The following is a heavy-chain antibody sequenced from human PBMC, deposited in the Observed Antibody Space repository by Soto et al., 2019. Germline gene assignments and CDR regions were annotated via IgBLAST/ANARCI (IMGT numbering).Heavy chain of an antibody. CDR1: GFTFSSYA. D-gene: IGHD2-15*01. CDR3: ARDGGGGAFDI. Sequence: QVQLVESGGGVVQPGRSPRLSCAASGFTFSSYAMHWVRQAPGKGLEWVAVISYDGSNKYYADSVKGRFTISRDNSKNTLYLQMNSLRAEDTAVYYCARDGGGGAFDIWGQGTMVTVSS. J-gene: IGHJ3*02. V-gene: IGHV3-30-3*01. CDR2: ISYDGSNK.